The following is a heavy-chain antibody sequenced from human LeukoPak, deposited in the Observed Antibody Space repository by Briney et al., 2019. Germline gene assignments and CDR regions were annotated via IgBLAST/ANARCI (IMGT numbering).Heavy chain of an antibody. Sequence: SETLSLTCTVSGGSISSSSYYWGWIRQPPGKGLEWIGSIYYSGSTYYNPSLKSRVTISVDTSKNQFSLKLSSVTAADTAVYYCARRPIDTAYSSGWQYYFDYWGQGTLVTVSS. D-gene: IGHD6-19*01. CDR3: ARRPIDTAYSSGWQYYFDY. J-gene: IGHJ4*02. V-gene: IGHV4-39*01. CDR1: GGSISSSSYY. CDR2: IYYSGST.